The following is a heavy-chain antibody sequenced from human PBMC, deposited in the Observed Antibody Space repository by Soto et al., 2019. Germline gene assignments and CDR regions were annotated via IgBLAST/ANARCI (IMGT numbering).Heavy chain of an antibody. Sequence: SETLSLTCTVSGGYISGSTSYWGWIRQPPGKGLEWIGNIYYSGNTYYHPSLKSRLTISVDTSKNQFSLRLSSVTAADTAVYYCARDSVRDGYPSPRYWGQGTLVTVSS. CDR3: ARDSVRDGYPSPRY. CDR2: IYYSGNT. CDR1: GGYISGSTSY. J-gene: IGHJ4*02. V-gene: IGHV4-39*02. D-gene: IGHD5-12*01.